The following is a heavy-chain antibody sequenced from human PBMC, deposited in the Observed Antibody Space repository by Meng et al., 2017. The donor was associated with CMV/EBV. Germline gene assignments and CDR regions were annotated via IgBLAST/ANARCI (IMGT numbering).Heavy chain of an antibody. Sequence: VELGQSWAEVKKPGASVKVSCKASGYTFTGYYMHWVRQAPGQGLEWMGWINPNSGGTNYAQKFQGRVTMTRDTSISTAYMELSRLRSDDTAVYYCARADYVITGSRPNRYFDLWGRGTLVTVSS. V-gene: IGHV1-2*02. CDR1: GYTFTGYY. D-gene: IGHD1-7*01. CDR2: INPNSGGT. J-gene: IGHJ2*01. CDR3: ARADYVITGSRPNRYFDL.